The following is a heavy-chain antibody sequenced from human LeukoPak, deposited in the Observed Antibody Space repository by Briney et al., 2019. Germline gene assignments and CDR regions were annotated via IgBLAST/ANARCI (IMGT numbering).Heavy chain of an antibody. V-gene: IGHV4-59*11. D-gene: IGHD3-3*01. CDR3: ARVRGGSYYDFWSGYLSTYNWFDP. J-gene: IGHJ5*02. CDR1: GCSISNHY. CDR2: IYYNGST. Sequence: SETLCLTCAVSGCSISNHYWSWIRQPPGKGLEWIGYIYYNGSTKYNPSLKGRVHISGAASRTQLPLKLSSVGAADMAVYYCARVRGGSYYDFWSGYLSTYNWFDPWGQGTLVTVSS.